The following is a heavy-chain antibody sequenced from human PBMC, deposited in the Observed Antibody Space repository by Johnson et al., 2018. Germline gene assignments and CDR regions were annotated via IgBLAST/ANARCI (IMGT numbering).Heavy chain of an antibody. CDR2: ISDDGSNK. J-gene: IGHJ1*01. CDR3: AKDKDSQGIVSRMYFQH. Sequence: QVRLVQSGGGVVQPGRSLRLSCAASGFTFSSYGMHWVRQAPGKGLEWVAVISDDGSNKYYADSVKGRFTISRDNSKNTLYLQMNSLRAEDTAVYYCAKDKDSQGIVSRMYFQHWGQGTLVTVSS. D-gene: IGHD3-16*02. V-gene: IGHV3-30*18. CDR1: GFTFSSYG.